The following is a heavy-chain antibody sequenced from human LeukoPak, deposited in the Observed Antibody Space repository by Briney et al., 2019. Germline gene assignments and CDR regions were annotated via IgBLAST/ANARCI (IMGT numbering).Heavy chain of an antibody. D-gene: IGHD3-10*01. CDR3: ASGRGYYGSGSYYSDDAFDI. V-gene: IGHV4-39*07. CDR1: GGPISTSNYY. J-gene: IGHJ3*02. CDR2: IFYSGST. Sequence: PSETLSLTCTVSGGPISTSNYYWGWIRQPPGKGLEWIGNIFYSGSTYYSPSLKSRVTISLDTSRNQFSLKLNSVTAADTAVYYCASGRGYYGSGSYYSDDAFDIWGQGTMVTVSS.